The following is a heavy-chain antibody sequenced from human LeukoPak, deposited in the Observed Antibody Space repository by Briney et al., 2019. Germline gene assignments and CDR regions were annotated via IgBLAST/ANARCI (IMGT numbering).Heavy chain of an antibody. J-gene: IGHJ4*02. D-gene: IGHD3-10*01. V-gene: IGHV3-21*01. CDR2: ISASGSSV. CDR3: ARADGWFGE. Sequence: SGGSLRLSCAASRFTFRSYTMTWVRQAPGKGLEWVSSISASGSSVHYADSVKGRFTISRDNPKNSLYLQMNSLRAEDTAVYYCARADGWFGEGGQGTLVTVSS. CDR1: RFTFRSYT.